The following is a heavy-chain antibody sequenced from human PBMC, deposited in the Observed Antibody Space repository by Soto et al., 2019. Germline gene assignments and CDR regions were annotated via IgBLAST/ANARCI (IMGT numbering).Heavy chain of an antibody. D-gene: IGHD5-18*01. CDR3: ALDTQYYYYYMDV. J-gene: IGHJ6*03. CDR2: IIPILGIA. Sequence: ASVKVSCKASGGTLSSYTISWARQAPGQGLEWMGRIIPILGIANYAQKFQGRVTITADKSTSTAYMELSSLRSEDTAVYYCALDTQYYYYYMDVWGKGTTVTVSS. CDR1: GGTLSSYT. V-gene: IGHV1-69*02.